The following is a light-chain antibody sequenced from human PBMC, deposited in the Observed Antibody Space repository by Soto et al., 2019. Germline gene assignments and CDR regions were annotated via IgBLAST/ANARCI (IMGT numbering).Light chain of an antibody. J-gene: IGKJ1*01. Sequence: DIQMTQSPSTLSASVGDRVTITCRASQSISSWLAWYQQKPGKAPKLLIYKASSLESGVPSRFSGSGSGTEFTLTISSLQPDDGATYYCQQYNSYWTVGQGTKVEIK. CDR1: QSISSW. V-gene: IGKV1-5*03. CDR2: KAS. CDR3: QQYNSYWT.